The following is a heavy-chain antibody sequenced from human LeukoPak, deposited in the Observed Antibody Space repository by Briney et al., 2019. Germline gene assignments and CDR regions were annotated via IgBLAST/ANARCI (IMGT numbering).Heavy chain of an antibody. CDR1: GFTLSSYA. CDR2: ISDTGNT. Sequence: GGSLRLSRAASGFTLSSYAMSWVRQAPGKGLEWVSAISDTGNTYHADSVKGRFTISRDSSKNTLFLQMNRLRPEDAAVYYCAKAPVTTCRGAFCYPFDYWGLGTLVTVSS. V-gene: IGHV3-23*01. J-gene: IGHJ4*02. CDR3: AKAPVTTCRGAFCYPFDY. D-gene: IGHD2-15*01.